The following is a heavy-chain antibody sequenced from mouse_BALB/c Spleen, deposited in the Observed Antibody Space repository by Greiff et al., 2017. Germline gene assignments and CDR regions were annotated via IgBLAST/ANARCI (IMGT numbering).Heavy chain of an antibody. CDR1: GFTFSSYG. J-gene: IGHJ2*01. CDR2: ISSGGSYT. V-gene: IGHV5-6*01. Sequence: EVQLVESGGDLVKPGGSLKLSCAASGFTFSSYGMSWVRQTPDKGLEWVATISSGGSYTYYPDSVKGRITIARDNAKNTLYLQMSSLKSEDTAMYYCAREYGNASYFDYWGQGTTLTVSS. D-gene: IGHD2-1*01. CDR3: AREYGNASYFDY.